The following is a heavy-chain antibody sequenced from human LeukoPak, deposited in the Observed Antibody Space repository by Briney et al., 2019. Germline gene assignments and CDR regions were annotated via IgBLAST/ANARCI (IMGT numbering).Heavy chain of an antibody. CDR3: ARVEGQQLVPPLFGGKVRPHAKHFDY. D-gene: IGHD6-13*01. Sequence: SETLSLTCTVSGGSISSGGYYWSWIRQPPGKGLEWIGYIYHSGSTYYNPSLKSRVTISVDRSKNQFSLKLSSVTAADTAVYYCARVEGQQLVPPLFGGKVRPHAKHFDYWGQGTLVTVSS. CDR1: GGSISSGGYY. V-gene: IGHV4-30-2*01. J-gene: IGHJ4*02. CDR2: IYHSGST.